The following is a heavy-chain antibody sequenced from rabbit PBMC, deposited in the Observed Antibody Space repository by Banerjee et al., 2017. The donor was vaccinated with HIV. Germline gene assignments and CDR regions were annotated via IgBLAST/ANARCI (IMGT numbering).Heavy chain of an antibody. CDR1: GFTLSTYW. D-gene: IGHD1-1*01. V-gene: IGHV1S45*01. CDR3: ARPSSGYYYFSL. Sequence: EESGGDLVKPEGSLTLTCTASGFTLSTYWICWVRQAPGKGLEWIGCIYTGSGSTYYASWAKGRSTISKTSSTTVTLQMTSLTAADTATYFCARPSSGYYYFSLWGPGTLVTVS. J-gene: IGHJ4*01. CDR2: IYTGSGST.